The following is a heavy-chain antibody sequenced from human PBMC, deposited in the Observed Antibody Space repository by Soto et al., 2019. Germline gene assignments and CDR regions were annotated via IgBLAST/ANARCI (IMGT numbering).Heavy chain of an antibody. V-gene: IGHV1-69*01. CDR1: GGTFSSYS. CDR2: IIPIFGTA. CDR3: AGDGWRHSGGIDY. J-gene: IGHJ4*02. D-gene: IGHD3-16*01. Sequence: QVQLVQSGAEVKKPGSSVKVSCKASGGTFSSYSINWVRQAPGQGLEWMGEIIPIFGTANYAQKFQGRVTITADESTSTAYMELSSLISEDTAGYYCAGDGWRHSGGIDYWGQGTLVTVSS.